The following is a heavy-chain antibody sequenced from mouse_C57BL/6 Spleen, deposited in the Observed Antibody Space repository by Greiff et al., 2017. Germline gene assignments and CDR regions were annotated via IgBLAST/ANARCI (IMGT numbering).Heavy chain of an antibody. CDR2: IDPNSGGT. CDR3: ARWSTTVVAPYAMDY. V-gene: IGHV1-72*01. J-gene: IGHJ4*01. D-gene: IGHD1-1*01. CDR1: GYNFTSYW. Sequence: QVQLQQPGAELVKPGASVKMSCKASGYNFTSYWMHWVKQRPGRGLVWIGRIDPNSGGTKYNEKFKSKAKLTVDTPSSTAYMQLSSRTSEDSAVFYCARWSTTVVAPYAMDYGGQGTSVTVSS.